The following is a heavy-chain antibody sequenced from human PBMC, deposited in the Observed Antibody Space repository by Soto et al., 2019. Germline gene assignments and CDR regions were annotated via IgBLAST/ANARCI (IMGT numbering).Heavy chain of an antibody. V-gene: IGHV1-8*01. J-gene: IGHJ5*02. Sequence: ASVKVSCKASGYTFTSYDINWLRQATGQGLEWMGWMNPNSGNTGYAQKFQGRVTMTRNTSISTAYMELSSLRSEDTAVYYCARALSRDYDFWSGYYVSWFDPWGQGTLVTVSS. CDR1: GYTFTSYD. CDR2: MNPNSGNT. CDR3: ARALSRDYDFWSGYYVSWFDP. D-gene: IGHD3-3*01.